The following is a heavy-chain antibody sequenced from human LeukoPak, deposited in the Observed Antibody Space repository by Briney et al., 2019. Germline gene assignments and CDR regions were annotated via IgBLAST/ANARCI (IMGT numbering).Heavy chain of an antibody. D-gene: IGHD3-10*01. CDR1: GFTFSSYS. V-gene: IGHV3-48*02. J-gene: IGHJ4*02. CDR2: ISSSRGNI. Sequence: QSGGSLRLSCAASGFTFSSYSMSWVRQAPGKGLEWVSYISSSRGNIDYADSVEGRFTISRDNDKNSLYLQMGSLRDEDTAVYYCARDYGDFGEFFAYWGQGTPVTVSS. CDR3: ARDYGDFGEFFAY.